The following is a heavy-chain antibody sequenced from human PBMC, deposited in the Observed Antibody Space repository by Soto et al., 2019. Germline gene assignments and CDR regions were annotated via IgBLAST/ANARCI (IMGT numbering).Heavy chain of an antibody. CDR1: GGSISSGGYY. Sequence: QVQLQESGPGLVKPSQTVSLTCTVSGGSISSGGYYWSWIRQHPGKGLEWIGYTYYTGGTYYNPALKSRVSISVDTSTNRFSLRLSSVTAADTAVYYCAGTVTTMGSFNWFDPWGQGTLLTVSS. CDR3: AGTVTTMGSFNWFDP. CDR2: TYYTGGT. V-gene: IGHV4-31*03. D-gene: IGHD4-17*01. J-gene: IGHJ5*02.